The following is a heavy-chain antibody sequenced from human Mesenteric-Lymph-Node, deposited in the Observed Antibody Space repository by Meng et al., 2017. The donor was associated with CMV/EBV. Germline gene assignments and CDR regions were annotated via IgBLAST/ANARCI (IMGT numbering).Heavy chain of an antibody. J-gene: IGHJ4*02. CDR2: ISYDGSNK. D-gene: IGHD3-10*01. CDR3: AKDRGAPNDY. Sequence: GESLKISCAASGFTFSSYAMHWVRQAPGKGLEWVAVISYDGSNKYYADSVKGRFTISRDNSKNTLYLQMNSLRAEDTAVYYCAKDRGAPNDYWGQGTLVTVSS. V-gene: IGHV3-30*04. CDR1: GFTFSSYA.